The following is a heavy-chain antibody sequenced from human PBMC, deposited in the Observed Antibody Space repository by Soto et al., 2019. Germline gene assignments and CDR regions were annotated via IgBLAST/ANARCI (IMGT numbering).Heavy chain of an antibody. Sequence: GGSLRLSCAASGFTFSSYAMSWVRQAPGKGLEWVSAISGSGGSTYYADSVKGRFTISRDNSKNTLYLQMNSLRAEDTAVYYCAKDLWSKDSSSWRPFDYWGQGTLVTVSS. D-gene: IGHD6-13*01. CDR3: AKDLWSKDSSSWRPFDY. V-gene: IGHV3-23*01. CDR2: ISGSGGST. J-gene: IGHJ4*02. CDR1: GFTFSSYA.